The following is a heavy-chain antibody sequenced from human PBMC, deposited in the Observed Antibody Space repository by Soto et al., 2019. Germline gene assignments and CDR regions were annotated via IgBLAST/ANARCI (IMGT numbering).Heavy chain of an antibody. CDR1: GFTFSSYW. V-gene: IGHV3-74*01. D-gene: IGHD3-3*01. CDR2: INSDGSST. Sequence: EVQLVESGGGVVQPGGSLRLSCGASGFTFSSYWMHWVRQAPGKGLVWVSRINSDGSSTSYADSVKGRFTISRDNAKNTLSLQMHSLRAEDTAVYYCARAGSGLRVLEWSKTRGIDYWGQGTRVAVSS. J-gene: IGHJ4*02. CDR3: ARAGSGLRVLEWSKTRGIDY.